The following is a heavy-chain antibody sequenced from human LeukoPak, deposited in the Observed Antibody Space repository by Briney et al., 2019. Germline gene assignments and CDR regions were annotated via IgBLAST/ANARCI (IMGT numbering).Heavy chain of an antibody. CDR3: ARDPDGGPDY. D-gene: IGHD3-16*01. J-gene: IGHJ4*02. CDR1: GYSISSGYY. V-gene: IGHV4-38-2*02. CDR2: IYHSGST. Sequence: SETLSLTCAVSGYSISSGYYWGWIRQPPGKGLEWIGSIYHSGSTYYNPPLKGRVTISVDTSKNQFSPKLSSGTAADTAVYYCARDPDGGPDYWGQGTLVTVSS.